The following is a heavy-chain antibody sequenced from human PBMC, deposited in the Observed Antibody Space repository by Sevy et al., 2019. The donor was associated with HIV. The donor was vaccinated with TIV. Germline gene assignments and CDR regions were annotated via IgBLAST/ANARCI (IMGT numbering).Heavy chain of an antibody. CDR1: GFRFSDYA. J-gene: IGHJ6*02. V-gene: IGHV3-9*01. D-gene: IGHD6-6*01. CDR2: ISWNSVSL. CDR3: ANDNRPATMSNSSYYYYGMDV. Sequence: SLKISCAASGFRFSDYAMHWVRQAPGKGLEWVSGISWNSVSLDYAGSVKGRFTISRDNAKNSLYLHMNRLRSEDTALYYCANDNRPATMSNSSYYYYGMDVWGQGTTVTVSS.